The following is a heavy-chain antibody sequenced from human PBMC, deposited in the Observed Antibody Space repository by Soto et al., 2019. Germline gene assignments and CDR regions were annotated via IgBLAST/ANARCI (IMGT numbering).Heavy chain of an antibody. V-gene: IGHV1-69*13. CDR3: ARDTYDFWSGFSGPGHEDPMDV. CDR1: GYTFTGYY. J-gene: IGHJ6*02. Sequence: SVKVSCKASGYTFTGYYMHWVRQAPGQGLEWMGWIIPIFGAANYAQKFQGRVTITADESTSTAYMELSSLRSEDTAVYYCARDTYDFWSGFSGPGHEDPMDVWGQGTTVTVSS. D-gene: IGHD3-3*01. CDR2: IIPIFGAA.